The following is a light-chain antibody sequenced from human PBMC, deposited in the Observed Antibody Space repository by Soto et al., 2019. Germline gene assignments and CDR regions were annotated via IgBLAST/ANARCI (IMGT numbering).Light chain of an antibody. Sequence: DIVMTQSPATLSVSPGEGATLSCRASQSVSSNLAWYQQKPGQAPRVLIYGASTRATGVPARFSGSGSGTEFTLPISNLQSEDFAVYFCQQYYNWPLYTFGQGTKLEIK. V-gene: IGKV3-15*01. J-gene: IGKJ2*01. CDR2: GAS. CDR1: QSVSSN. CDR3: QQYYNWPLYT.